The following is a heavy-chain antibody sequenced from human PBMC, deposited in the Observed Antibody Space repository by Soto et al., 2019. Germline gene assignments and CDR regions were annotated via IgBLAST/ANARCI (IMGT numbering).Heavy chain of an antibody. V-gene: IGHV3-9*01. J-gene: IGHJ4*02. CDR1: GFTFDDYA. CDR3: AKDLYVGITAAPTDY. CDR2: ISWNSGTI. Sequence: GGSLRLSCAASGFTFDDYAMHWVRQAPGKGLEWVSGISWNSGTIGYADSVKGRFAISRDNAKNSLYLQMNSLRAEDTALYYCAKDLYVGITAAPTDYWGQGTLVTVSS. D-gene: IGHD6-13*01.